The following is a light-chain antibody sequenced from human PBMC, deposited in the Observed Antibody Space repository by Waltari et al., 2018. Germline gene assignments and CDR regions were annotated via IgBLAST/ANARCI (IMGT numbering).Light chain of an antibody. CDR3: QQYNNWPPNA. CDR2: GAS. CDR1: QSVSSN. J-gene: IGKJ5*01. V-gene: IGKV3-15*01. Sequence: EIVMTQSPATLSVSPAERATLSCRASQSVSSNLAWYQQKPGQAPRLLIYGASTRATGIPARFSGRGSGTEFTLTISSLQSEDFAVYYCQQYNNWPPNAFGQGTRLEIK.